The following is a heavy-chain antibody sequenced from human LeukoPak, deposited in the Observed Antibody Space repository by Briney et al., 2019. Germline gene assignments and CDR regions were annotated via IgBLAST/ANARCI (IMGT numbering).Heavy chain of an antibody. V-gene: IGHV3-23*01. CDR1: GFTFAGYA. CDR2: ISGSGGST. CDR3: ARAGCSGNSCYAALFDY. J-gene: IGHJ4*02. Sequence: TGGSLRLSCAASGFTFAGYAMTWVRQAPGKGLEWVSLISGSGGSTYYADVVKGRFTISRDNSKNSLYLQMNSLRAEDTAVYYCARAGCSGNSCYAALFDYWGQGTLVTVSS. D-gene: IGHD2-2*01.